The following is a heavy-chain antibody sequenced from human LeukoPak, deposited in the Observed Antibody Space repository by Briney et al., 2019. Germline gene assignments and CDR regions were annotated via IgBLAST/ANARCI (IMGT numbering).Heavy chain of an antibody. Sequence: GRSLRLSCAASGFTFSSYGMHWVRQAPGKGLEWVAVIWYDGSNKYYADSVKGRFTISRDNSKNTLYLQMNSLRAEDTAVCYCGEYSGSSWPTWDYWGQGTLVTVSS. V-gene: IGHV3-33*01. CDR1: GFTFSSYG. D-gene: IGHD6-13*01. CDR2: IWYDGSNK. CDR3: GEYSGSSWPTWDY. J-gene: IGHJ4*02.